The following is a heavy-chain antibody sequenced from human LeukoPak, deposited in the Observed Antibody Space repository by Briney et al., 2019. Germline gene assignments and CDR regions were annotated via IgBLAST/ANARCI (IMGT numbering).Heavy chain of an antibody. V-gene: IGHV3-21*01. CDR2: ISSSSSYI. CDR1: GFTFSSYS. CDR3: ARGEQQLSPCGY. Sequence: GGSLRLSCAASGFTFSSYSMNWVRQAPGKGLEWVSSISSSSSYIYYADSVKGRFTISRDNAKNSLYLQMNSLRAEDTAVYYCARGEQQLSPCGYWGQGTLVTVSS. D-gene: IGHD6-13*01. J-gene: IGHJ4*02.